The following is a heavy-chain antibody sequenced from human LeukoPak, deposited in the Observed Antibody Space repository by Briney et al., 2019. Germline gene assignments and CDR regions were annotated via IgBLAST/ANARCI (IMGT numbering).Heavy chain of an antibody. CDR3: ARDRVQVATIDYYYAMVV. CDR2: IWSDGGNR. D-gene: IGHD5-24*01. Sequence: TGGSLRLSCAASGFTFSSSGMHWVRQAPGKGLEWVAVIWSDGGNRFYADSVKGRFTISRDNSKTTLYLQMNSLRAEDTAVYYCARDRVQVATIDYYYAMVVWGQGTTVTVSS. CDR1: GFTFSSSG. J-gene: IGHJ6*02. V-gene: IGHV3-33*01.